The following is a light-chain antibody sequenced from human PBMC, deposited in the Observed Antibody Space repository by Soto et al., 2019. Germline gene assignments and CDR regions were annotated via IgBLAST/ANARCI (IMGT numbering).Light chain of an antibody. CDR1: QSVSMY. V-gene: IGKV3-11*01. CDR3: QQRAYWPLT. J-gene: IGKJ4*01. Sequence: EIVLTQSPATLSLSPGERATLSCRDSQSVSMYLGWYQQKPGQSPRLLIYDASNRATGIPARFSGSGSGTDFTLTISSLEPEDFAVYYCQQRAYWPLTFGGGTKVEI. CDR2: DAS.